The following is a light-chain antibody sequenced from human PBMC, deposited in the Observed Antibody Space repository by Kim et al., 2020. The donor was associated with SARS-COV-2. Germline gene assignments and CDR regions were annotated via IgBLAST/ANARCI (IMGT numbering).Light chain of an antibody. Sequence: SYELTQPPSVSVAPGKTARITCGGNNIGSKSVHWYQQKPGQAPVLVIYYDSDRPSGIPERFSGSNSGNTATLTISRVEAGDEADYYCQVWDSSSDHRVFGGGPQLTAL. CDR3: QVWDSSSDHRV. CDR1: NIGSKS. CDR2: YDS. V-gene: IGLV3-21*04. J-gene: IGLJ7*02.